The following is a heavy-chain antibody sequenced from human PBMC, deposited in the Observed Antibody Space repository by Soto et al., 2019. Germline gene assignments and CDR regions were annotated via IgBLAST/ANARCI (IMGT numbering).Heavy chain of an antibody. D-gene: IGHD3-16*01. CDR2: ISGSGGST. V-gene: IGHV3-23*01. J-gene: IGHJ3*02. CDR3: ARTQRALWGLHSKAGDAFDI. Sequence: GGSLRLSCAASGFTFSSYAMSWVRQAPGKGLEWVSAISGSGGSTYYADSVKGRFTISRDNSKNTLYLQMNSLRAEDTAVYYCARTQRALWGLHSKAGDAFDIWGQGTMVTVS. CDR1: GFTFSSYA.